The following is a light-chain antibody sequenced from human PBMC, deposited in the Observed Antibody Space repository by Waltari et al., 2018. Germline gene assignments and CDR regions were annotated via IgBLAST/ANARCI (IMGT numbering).Light chain of an antibody. CDR1: SSDVGRSNY. V-gene: IGLV2-14*03. Sequence: QSALTQPASVSGSPEQSITISCTGTSSDVGRSNYVSWYQQHPGKAPKLMIYDVTKRPSGVSNRFSGSKSGNTASLTISGLQPDDEADYHCISYTSSRHYVFGSGTKVIVL. J-gene: IGLJ1*01. CDR3: ISYTSSRHYV. CDR2: DVT.